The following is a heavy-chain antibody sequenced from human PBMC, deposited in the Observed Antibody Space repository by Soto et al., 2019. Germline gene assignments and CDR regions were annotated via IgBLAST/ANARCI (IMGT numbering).Heavy chain of an antibody. Sequence: ASVKVSCKASGYTFTSYAMHWVRQAPGQGLEWMGRIIPLLDITNYAQKFQGRVTITADKSTSTAYMELNSLRSEDTAVYYCVRDSPIGSTYSGYDGIDYWGQGTLVTVSS. D-gene: IGHD5-12*01. CDR3: VRDSPIGSTYSGYDGIDY. V-gene: IGHV1-69*04. CDR1: GYTFTSYA. J-gene: IGHJ4*02. CDR2: IIPLLDIT.